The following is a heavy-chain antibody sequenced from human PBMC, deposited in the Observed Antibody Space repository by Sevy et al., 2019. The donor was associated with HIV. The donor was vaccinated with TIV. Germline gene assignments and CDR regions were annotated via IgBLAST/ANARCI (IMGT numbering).Heavy chain of an antibody. Sequence: GGSLRLSCAASGFTFSSYNMNWVRQAPGKGLEWVSSISSSSSYKYYADSVKGRFTISRDNAKNSLYLQMNSLRAEDTAVYYCSKNIVVVPAAPPCFDYWGQGTLVTVSS. J-gene: IGHJ4*02. CDR3: SKNIVVVPAAPPCFDY. CDR2: ISSSSSYK. V-gene: IGHV3-21*01. D-gene: IGHD2-2*01. CDR1: GFTFSSYN.